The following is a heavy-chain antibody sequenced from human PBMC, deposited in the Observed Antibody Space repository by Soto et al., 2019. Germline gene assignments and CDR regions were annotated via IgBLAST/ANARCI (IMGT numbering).Heavy chain of an antibody. CDR2: IYYSGST. Sequence: SETLSLTCTVSCGSISSYYWSCIRQPPWEGLEWVGYIYYSGSTNYNPSLKSRVTISVDTSKNQFSLKLSSVTAADTAVYYCARDVHDSSGCYWFEPWGQGTPVTVSS. CDR1: CGSISSYY. D-gene: IGHD6-19*01. V-gene: IGHV4-59*01. CDR3: ARDVHDSSGCYWFEP. J-gene: IGHJ5*02.